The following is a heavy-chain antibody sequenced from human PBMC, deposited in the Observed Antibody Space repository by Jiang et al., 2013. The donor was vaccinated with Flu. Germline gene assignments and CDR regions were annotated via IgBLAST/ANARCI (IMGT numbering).Heavy chain of an antibody. Sequence: GLVKPSETLSLTCAVSGYSISSGYYWGWIRQPPGKGLEWIGSIYHSGSTYYNPSLKSRVTISVDTSKNQFSLKLSSVTAADTAVYYCARDRGHGDYLLGPRLDNWFDPWGQGTLVTVSS. D-gene: IGHD4-17*01. J-gene: IGHJ5*02. CDR2: IYHSGST. V-gene: IGHV4-38-2*02. CDR3: ARDRGHGDYLLGPRLDNWFDP. CDR1: GYSISSGYY.